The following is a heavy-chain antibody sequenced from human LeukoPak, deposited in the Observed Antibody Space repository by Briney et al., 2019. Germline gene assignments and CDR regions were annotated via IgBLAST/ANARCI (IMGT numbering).Heavy chain of an antibody. J-gene: IGHJ6*02. Sequence: PGGSLRLSCAASGFTFSSYAMSWVRQAPGKGLEWVSAISGSGGSTYYADSVKGRFTISRDNAKNTLYLQLSSLRAEDTAVYYCARGNYGMDVWGQGTTVIVSS. CDR3: ARGNYGMDV. CDR2: ISGSGGST. CDR1: GFTFSSYA. V-gene: IGHV3-23*01.